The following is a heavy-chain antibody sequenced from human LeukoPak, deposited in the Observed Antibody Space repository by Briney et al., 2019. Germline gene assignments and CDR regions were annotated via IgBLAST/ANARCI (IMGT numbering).Heavy chain of an antibody. CDR1: GFSFSSYG. CDR2: IRYDGTDK. V-gene: IGHV3-30*02. Sequence: PGGSLRLSCEASGFSFSSYGLHWVRQAPGMGLEWVAFIRYDGTDKYYTDSVKGRFTISRNNSKNTLSLQMNSLRAEDTAVYYCAKVATYYYDSSGYAFDIWGQGTMVTVSS. J-gene: IGHJ3*02. D-gene: IGHD3-22*01. CDR3: AKVATYYYDSSGYAFDI.